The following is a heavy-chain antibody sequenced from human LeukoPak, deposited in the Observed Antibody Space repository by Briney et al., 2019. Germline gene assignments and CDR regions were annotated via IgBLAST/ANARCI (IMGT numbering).Heavy chain of an antibody. D-gene: IGHD2-2*01. CDR3: ARVRTPLPAEDY. V-gene: IGHV3-48*04. CDR1: GFTFSTFG. J-gene: IGHJ4*02. CDR2: ISSSGSTI. Sequence: PGGSLRLSCAASGFTFSTFGMHWIRQAPGKGLEWVSYISSSGSTIYYADSVKGRFTISRDNAKNSLYLQMNSLRAEDTAVYYCARVRTPLPAEDYWGQGTLVTVSS.